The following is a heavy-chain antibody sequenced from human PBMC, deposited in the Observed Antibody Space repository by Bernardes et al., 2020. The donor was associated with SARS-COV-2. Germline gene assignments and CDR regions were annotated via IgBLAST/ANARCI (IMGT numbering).Heavy chain of an antibody. Sequence: GGSLRLSCAASGFTFSNDVMTWVRQAPGKGLEWVSAISYNGARTDYADSVKDRFTISRDNTKNVLYPQMNSLRAEDTAVYYWARRSGGTPDCSSQGTLVTVSS. CDR2: ISYNGART. J-gene: IGHJ4*02. V-gene: IGHV3-23*01. CDR1: GFTFSNDV. CDR3: ARRSGGTPDC. D-gene: IGHD3-16*01.